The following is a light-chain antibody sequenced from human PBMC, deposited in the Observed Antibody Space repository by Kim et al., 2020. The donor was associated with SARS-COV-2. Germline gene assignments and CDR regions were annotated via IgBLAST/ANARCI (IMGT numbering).Light chain of an antibody. J-gene: IGKJ4*01. V-gene: IGKV3D-15*01. CDR2: DAP. CDR1: ESVVSS. Sequence: SLGEKDPPSCRASESVVSSFACYKHRPGPAPRRLISDAPTRATGVPATFTGSGSGTECSLTTSSLQSEDFAVYFCQQYYTWSAHTFGGGTKTDIK. CDR3: QQYYTWSAHT.